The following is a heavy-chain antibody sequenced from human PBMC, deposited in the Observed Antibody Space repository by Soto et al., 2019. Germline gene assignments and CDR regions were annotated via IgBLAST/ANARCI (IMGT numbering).Heavy chain of an antibody. CDR2: FDPEDGET. CDR3: STKGRWYVGYYYYGMDV. V-gene: IGHV1-24*01. CDR1: GYTLTELS. D-gene: IGHD6-13*01. Sequence: QVQLVQSGAEVKKPGASVKVSCKVSGYTLTELSMHWVRQAPGKGLEWMGGFDPEDGETIYAEKFQGRVTMTEDTSTDTAYMELSSLRAEDTAVYYCSTKGRWYVGYYYYGMDVWGQGTTVTVSS. J-gene: IGHJ6*02.